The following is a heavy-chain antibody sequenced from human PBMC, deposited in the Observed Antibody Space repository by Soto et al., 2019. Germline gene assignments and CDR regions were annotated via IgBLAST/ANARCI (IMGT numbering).Heavy chain of an antibody. CDR1: GFSFSTFA. V-gene: IGHV3-23*01. CDR3: AKGGRYYFGSGSQYDEFDI. J-gene: IGHJ3*02. CDR2: IGGSGDRT. Sequence: AGGSLRLSCAASGFSFSTFAMNWVRQTPGRGLEWVSTIGGSGDRTDYADSVKGRFTISRDNYKTTLYLQMNSLRAEDTGLYYCAKGGRYYFGSGSQYDEFDIWGQGTKVTVSS. D-gene: IGHD3-10*01.